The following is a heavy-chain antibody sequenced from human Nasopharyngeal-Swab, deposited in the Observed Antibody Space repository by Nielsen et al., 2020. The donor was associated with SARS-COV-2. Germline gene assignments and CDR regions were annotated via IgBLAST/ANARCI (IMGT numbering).Heavy chain of an antibody. Sequence: GESLKISCAASGFTFSSYEMNWVRQAPGKGLEWVSYISSSGSTIYYADSVKGRFTISRDNAKNSLYLQMNSLRAEDTAVYYCAIMERLIVYGGLSGGVWCWGQGTLVTVSS. D-gene: IGHD2-8*01. CDR3: AIMERLIVYGGLSGGVWC. J-gene: IGHJ4*02. CDR1: GFTFSSYE. CDR2: ISSSGSTI. V-gene: IGHV3-48*03.